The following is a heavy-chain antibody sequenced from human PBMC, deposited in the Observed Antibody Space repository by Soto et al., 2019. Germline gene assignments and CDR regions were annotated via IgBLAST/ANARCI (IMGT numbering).Heavy chain of an antibody. V-gene: IGHV1-69*01. J-gene: IGHJ6*02. Sequence: QVQLVQSGAEVKKPGSSVKVSCKASGGTFSSYAISWVRQAPGQGLEWMGGIIPIFGTANYAQKFQGRVTITADESTSTAYMELSSLRSEDTAVYYCARFPDCSSTSCYTGKNNSFYYYGMDVWGQGTTVTVSS. CDR2: IIPIFGTA. D-gene: IGHD2-2*02. CDR3: ARFPDCSSTSCYTGKNNSFYYYGMDV. CDR1: GGTFSSYA.